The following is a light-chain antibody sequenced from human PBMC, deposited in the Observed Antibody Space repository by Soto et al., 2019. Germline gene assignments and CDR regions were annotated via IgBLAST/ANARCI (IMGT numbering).Light chain of an antibody. Sequence: QSALTQPASVPGSPGQSITISCTGTSSDVGGYNYVSWYQQHPGKAPKLMIYDVSNRPSGVSNRFSGSKSGNTASLTISGLQAEDEADYYCCSYTSSSTPVVFGGGTQLTVL. J-gene: IGLJ2*01. CDR3: CSYTSSSTPVV. CDR2: DVS. CDR1: SSDVGGYNY. V-gene: IGLV2-14*03.